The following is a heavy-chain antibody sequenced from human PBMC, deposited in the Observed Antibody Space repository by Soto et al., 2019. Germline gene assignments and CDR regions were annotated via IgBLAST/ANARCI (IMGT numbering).Heavy chain of an antibody. Sequence: GGSLRLSCGGFGYAFSAHGMHWVRQAPGKGLEWVAVIWYDGGTKLYADSVKGRFTISRDNSKNILYLQMDGLRVEDTAVYYCAKDRLAGNFDYWGQGTQVTVSS. CDR1: GYAFSAHG. J-gene: IGHJ4*02. V-gene: IGHV3-33*06. CDR2: IWYDGGTK. CDR3: AKDRLAGNFDY.